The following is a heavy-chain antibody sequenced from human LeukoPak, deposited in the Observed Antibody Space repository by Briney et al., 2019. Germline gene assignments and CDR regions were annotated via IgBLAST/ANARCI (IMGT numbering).Heavy chain of an antibody. D-gene: IGHD4-11*01. CDR1: QFTFSHYG. Sequence: AGSLRLSCVASQFTFSHYGMHWVRQAPGKGLEWVTVIWNDGSNQYYGYFVKGRFTISRDNSQNTVYLQMNNLRAEDTAVYYCAKDAQRGFDYSNSLEKWGQGTLVIVSS. J-gene: IGHJ4*02. CDR2: IWNDGSNQ. CDR3: AKDAQRGFDYSNSLEK. V-gene: IGHV3-33*06.